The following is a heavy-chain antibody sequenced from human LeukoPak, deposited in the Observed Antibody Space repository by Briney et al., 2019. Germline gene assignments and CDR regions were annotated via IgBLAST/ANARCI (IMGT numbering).Heavy chain of an antibody. Sequence: ASVKVSCKVSGYTLTELSMHWVRQAPGKGLEWMGGFGPEDGETIYAQKFQGRVTMTEDTSTDTAYMELSSLRSEDTAVYYCATSVRFLEWSDYWGQGTLVTVSS. CDR1: GYTLTELS. CDR2: FGPEDGET. J-gene: IGHJ4*02. D-gene: IGHD3-3*01. CDR3: ATSVRFLEWSDY. V-gene: IGHV1-24*01.